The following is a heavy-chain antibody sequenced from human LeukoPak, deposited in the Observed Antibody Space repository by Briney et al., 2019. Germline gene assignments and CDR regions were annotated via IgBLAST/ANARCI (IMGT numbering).Heavy chain of an antibody. CDR1: GYTFTGYY. D-gene: IGHD3-22*01. CDR3: ALNYYDSSGTFDY. V-gene: IGHV1-2*06. CDR2: INPNSGGT. J-gene: IGHJ4*02. Sequence: ASVKVSCKASGYTFTGYYMHWVRQAPGQGLEWMGRINPNSGGTNYAQKLQGRVTMTRDTSISTAYMELSRLRSDDTAVYYCALNYYDSSGTFDYWGQGTLVTVSS.